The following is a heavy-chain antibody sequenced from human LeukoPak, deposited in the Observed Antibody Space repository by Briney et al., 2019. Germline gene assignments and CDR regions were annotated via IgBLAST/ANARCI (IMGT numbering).Heavy chain of an antibody. Sequence: SETLSLTCTVSGGSISSYYWSWIRQPPGKGLEWIGYIYYSGSTNYNPSLKSRVTISVDTSKNQFSLKLSSVTAADTAVYYCARGGHQQWLGAFDIWGQGTMVTVSS. V-gene: IGHV4-59*01. CDR3: ARGGHQQWLGAFDI. CDR1: GGSISSYY. CDR2: IYYSGST. D-gene: IGHD6-19*01. J-gene: IGHJ3*02.